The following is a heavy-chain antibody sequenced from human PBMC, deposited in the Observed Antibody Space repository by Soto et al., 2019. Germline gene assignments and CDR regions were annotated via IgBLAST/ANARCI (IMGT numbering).Heavy chain of an antibody. CDR1: GFTVSSNY. D-gene: IGHD3-10*01. V-gene: IGHV3-66*01. Sequence: GGSLRLSCAASGFTVSSNYMSWVRQAPGKGLEWVSVIYSGGSTYYADSVKGRFTISRDNSKNTLYLQMNSLRAEDTAVYYCARAPYGSGSRVYFDYWGQGTLVTVSS. J-gene: IGHJ4*02. CDR3: ARAPYGSGSRVYFDY. CDR2: IYSGGST.